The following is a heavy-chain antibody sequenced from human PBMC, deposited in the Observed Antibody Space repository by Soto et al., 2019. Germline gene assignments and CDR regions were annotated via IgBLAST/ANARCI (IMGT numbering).Heavy chain of an antibody. CDR2: IYYSGST. V-gene: IGHV4-31*03. D-gene: IGHD2-8*02. Sequence: QVQLQESGPGLVKPSQTLSLTCTVSGGSISSGGYYWSWIRQHPGKGLEWIGYIYYSGSTYYHPSLKSRVTISVDASKNQFSLKLSSVTAADTAVYYCATMYGSTTYFLDVWGKGTTVTVSS. CDR3: ATMYGSTTYFLDV. J-gene: IGHJ6*04. CDR1: GGSISSGGYY.